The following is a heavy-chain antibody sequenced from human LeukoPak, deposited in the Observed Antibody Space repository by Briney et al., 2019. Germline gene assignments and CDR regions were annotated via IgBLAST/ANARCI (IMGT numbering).Heavy chain of an antibody. V-gene: IGHV1-2*02. CDR1: GYTFTGYY. CDR3: ARGPDPVATRGDGGHYFDY. D-gene: IGHD5-12*01. Sequence: ASVKVSCKASGYTFTGYYIHWVRQAPGQGLEYMGWICPNTGGANNPQKFRGRVTMTRDTSLSSVYMELSSLISDDTAIYYCARGPDPVATRGDGGHYFDYWGQGTLVTVSS. CDR2: ICPNTGGA. J-gene: IGHJ4*02.